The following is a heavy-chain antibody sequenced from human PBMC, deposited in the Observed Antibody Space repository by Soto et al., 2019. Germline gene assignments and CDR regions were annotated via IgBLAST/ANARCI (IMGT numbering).Heavy chain of an antibody. V-gene: IGHV3-48*01. Sequence: XXSLRLSCAAAGFTFSSYSMHWVLQAPGKGLEWVSYISSSSSTIYYADSVKGRFTISRDNAKNSLYLQMNSLRAEDTAVYYCARAGGRFDAFDIWGQGTMVTVSS. CDR1: GFTFSSYS. J-gene: IGHJ3*02. CDR3: ARAGGRFDAFDI. CDR2: ISSSSSTI.